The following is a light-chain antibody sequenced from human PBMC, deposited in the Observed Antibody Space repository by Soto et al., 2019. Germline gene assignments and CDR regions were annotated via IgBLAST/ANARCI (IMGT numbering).Light chain of an antibody. CDR1: QTIGTN. V-gene: IGKV3-15*01. CDR2: GAS. CDR3: QQYDNLPPWT. J-gene: IGKJ1*01. Sequence: IILTQSPATLSVSPGGRATLSCRASQTIGTNLVWYRQRPGQAPRLLIHGASARATGIPARFRGSGSGTEFTLTITNLQSEDFAVYYCQQYDNLPPWTFGQGTKVDIK.